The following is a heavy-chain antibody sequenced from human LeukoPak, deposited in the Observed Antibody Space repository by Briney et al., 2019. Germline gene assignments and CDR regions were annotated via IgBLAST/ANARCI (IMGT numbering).Heavy chain of an antibody. CDR3: AKQYNWNYAGDWFDP. CDR1: GFTFSSYA. J-gene: IGHJ5*02. V-gene: IGHV3-23*01. CDR2: ISGSGGST. Sequence: KSGGSLRLSCAASGFTFSSYAMSWVRQAPGKGLEWVSAISGSGGSTYYADSVKGRFTISRDNSKNTLYLQMNSLRAEDTAVYYCAKQYNWNYAGDWFDPWGQGALVTVSS. D-gene: IGHD1-7*01.